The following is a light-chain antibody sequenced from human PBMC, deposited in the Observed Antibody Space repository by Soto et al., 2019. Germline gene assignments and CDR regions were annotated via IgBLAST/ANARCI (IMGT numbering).Light chain of an antibody. V-gene: IGKV3-20*01. CDR1: QGIKDY. CDR3: QHYGSSSWT. CDR2: GAS. J-gene: IGKJ1*01. Sequence: EIVMTQSPATLSVSPGERATLSCRASQGIKDYLAWFQQKPGQAPRLLIYGASSRATGIADRFSGSGSGTDFTLTISRLEPEDFAVYYCQHYGSSSWTFGQGTKVDIK.